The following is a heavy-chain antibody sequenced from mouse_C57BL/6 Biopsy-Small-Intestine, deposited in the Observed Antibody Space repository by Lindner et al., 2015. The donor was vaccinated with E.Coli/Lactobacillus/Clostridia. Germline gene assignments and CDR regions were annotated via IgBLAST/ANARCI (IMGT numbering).Heavy chain of an antibody. V-gene: IGHV1-63*01. D-gene: IGHD1-1*01. CDR2: IYPGGGYT. CDR3: ARDYGSSYFDY. J-gene: IGHJ2*01. Sequence: VQLQESGAELVRPGTSVKMSCKAPGYTFTNYWIGWAKQRPGHGLEWIGDIYPGGGYTNYNEKFKGKATLTADKSSSTAYMQFSSLTSEDSAIYYCARDYGSSYFDYWGQGTTLTVSS. CDR1: GYTFTNYW.